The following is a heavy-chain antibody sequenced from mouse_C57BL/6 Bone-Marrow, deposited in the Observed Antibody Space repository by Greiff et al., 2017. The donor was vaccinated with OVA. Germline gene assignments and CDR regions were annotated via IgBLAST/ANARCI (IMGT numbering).Heavy chain of an antibody. V-gene: IGHV1-82*01. CDR1: GYAFSSSW. Sequence: QVQLQQSGPELVKPGASVKISCKASGYAFSSSWMNWVKQRPGKGLEWIGRIYPGDGDTNYNGKFKGKATLTADKSSSTAYMQLSSLTSEDSAVYFCARSITGRDFDYWGQGTTLTVSS. J-gene: IGHJ2*01. D-gene: IGHD4-1*01. CDR2: IYPGDGDT. CDR3: ARSITGRDFDY.